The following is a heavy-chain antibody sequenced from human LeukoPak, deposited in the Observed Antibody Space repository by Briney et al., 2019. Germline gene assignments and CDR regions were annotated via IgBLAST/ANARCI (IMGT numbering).Heavy chain of an antibody. CDR1: GFTFSSYA. CDR2: ISYDGSNK. J-gene: IGHJ4*02. Sequence: QSGGSLRLSCAASGFTFSSYAMHWVRQAPGKGLEWVAVISYDGSNKYYADSVKGRFTISRDNSKNTLYLQMNSLRAEDTAVYYCATLGAYWGQGTLVTVSS. V-gene: IGHV3-30-3*01. D-gene: IGHD3-16*01. CDR3: ATLGAY.